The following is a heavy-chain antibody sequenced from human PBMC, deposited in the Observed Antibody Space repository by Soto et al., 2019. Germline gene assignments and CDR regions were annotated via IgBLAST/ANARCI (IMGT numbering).Heavy chain of an antibody. Sequence: SGKVSCKASGRTFRSYAISWVRQAPGQGLAWMGGIIPIFGTANYAQKFQGRGTITADESPRTAYVELSSLRSEDTAVYYCARTNSSSWYKVYYYGMDVWGQGTTVTVSS. D-gene: IGHD6-13*01. CDR3: ARTNSSSWYKVYYYGMDV. CDR2: IIPIFGTA. V-gene: IGHV1-69*13. J-gene: IGHJ6*02. CDR1: GRTFRSYA.